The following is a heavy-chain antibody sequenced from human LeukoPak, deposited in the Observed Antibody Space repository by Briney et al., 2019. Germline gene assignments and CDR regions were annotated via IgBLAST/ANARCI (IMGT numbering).Heavy chain of an antibody. D-gene: IGHD3-3*01. Sequence: GESLKISCKGSGYSFTSYWIGWVRQMPGKGLEWMGIIYPGDPDTRYSPSFQGQVTISADKSISTAYLQWSSLKASDTAMYYCARPHYDFWSGSADYFDYWGQGTLVTVSS. J-gene: IGHJ4*02. V-gene: IGHV5-51*01. CDR1: GYSFTSYW. CDR2: IYPGDPDT. CDR3: ARPHYDFWSGSADYFDY.